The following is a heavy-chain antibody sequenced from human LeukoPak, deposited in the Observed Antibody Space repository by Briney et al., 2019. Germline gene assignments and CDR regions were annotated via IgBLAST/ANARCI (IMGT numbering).Heavy chain of an antibody. CDR3: AKAVSGSYSFDY. D-gene: IGHD1-26*01. CDR1: GFTFSSYA. V-gene: IGHV3-23*01. J-gene: IGHJ4*02. CDR2: ISGSGGST. Sequence: PGGSLRLSCAASGFTFSSYAMSWVRQAPGKGLEWVSGISGSGGSTYYADSVKGRFTISRDDSKNTLYLQMNSLRGEDTAVYYCAKAVSGSYSFDYWGLGTLVTVSS.